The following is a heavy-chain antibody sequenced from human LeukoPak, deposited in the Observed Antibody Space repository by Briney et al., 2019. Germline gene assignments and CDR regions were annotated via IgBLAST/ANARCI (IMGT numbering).Heavy chain of an antibody. CDR3: ARGGVLNAFDF. J-gene: IGHJ3*01. CDR2: INHGGGT. D-gene: IGHD3-10*01. V-gene: IGHV4-34*01. CDR1: GGSLSGYY. Sequence: PSETLSLTCAVYGGSLSGYYWRWIRQPPGKGLEWIGEINHGGGTNYNPSLKSRVTISLDTPKNQFSLNLSSVTAADTAVYYCARGGVLNAFDFWGQGTMVTVSS.